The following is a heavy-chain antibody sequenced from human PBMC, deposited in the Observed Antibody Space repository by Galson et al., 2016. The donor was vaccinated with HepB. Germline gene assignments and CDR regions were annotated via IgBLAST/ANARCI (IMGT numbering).Heavy chain of an antibody. D-gene: IGHD3-10*01. J-gene: IGHJ4*02. Sequence: SLRLSCAVFGFNFSNYAMHWVRQAPGKGLEWVGVISADGTNTHHSASVRGQLSVSRANSKNTLYLQMNTLRPDDTGVYFCARGARGLRYYFDYWGQGVRVTVSS. V-gene: IGHV3-30-3*01. CDR2: ISADGTNT. CDR1: GFNFSNYA. CDR3: ARGARGLRYYFDY.